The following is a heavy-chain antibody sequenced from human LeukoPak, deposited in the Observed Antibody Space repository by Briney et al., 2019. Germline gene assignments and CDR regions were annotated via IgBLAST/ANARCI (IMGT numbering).Heavy chain of an antibody. CDR3: ATAESEWELAFDY. J-gene: IGHJ4*02. V-gene: IGHV1-24*01. CDR1: GYTLTELS. Sequence: GASVKVSCKVSGYTLTELSMHWVRQAPGKGLEWMGGFDPEDGETIYAQKFQGRVTMTEDTSTDTAYMELSSLRSEDTVVYYCATAESEWELAFDYWGQGTLVTVSS. CDR2: FDPEDGET. D-gene: IGHD1-26*01.